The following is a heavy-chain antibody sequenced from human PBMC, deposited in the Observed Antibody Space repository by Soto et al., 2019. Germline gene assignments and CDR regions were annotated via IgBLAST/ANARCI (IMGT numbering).Heavy chain of an antibody. V-gene: IGHV4-31*03. Sequence: QVQLQESGPGLVKPSQTLSLTCTVSGGSINSVGYYWNWLRQHPGKGLEWIGYMSCSGSTYYNPSLTSRVTISVDTSKNQFSLKLSSVTAADTAVYYGARSVCPWGQGTMVTVSS. J-gene: IGHJ5*02. CDR3: ARSVCP. CDR1: GGSINSVGYY. CDR2: MSCSGST.